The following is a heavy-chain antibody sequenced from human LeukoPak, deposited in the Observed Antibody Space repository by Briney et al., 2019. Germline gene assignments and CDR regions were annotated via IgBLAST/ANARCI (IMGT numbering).Heavy chain of an antibody. D-gene: IGHD3-22*01. CDR3: ASSPRAPHFYDSSGTRGGY. CDR1: GGSFSGYY. J-gene: IGHJ4*02. Sequence: PSETLPLTXTVSGGSFSGYYWSWLSQPPGKGLEWIGEINHRGSTNYNPSLKSRATISVDTSKNQFSLKLSSVTAADTAVYYCASSPRAPHFYDSSGTRGGYWGQGTLVTVSS. CDR2: INHRGST. V-gene: IGHV4-34*01.